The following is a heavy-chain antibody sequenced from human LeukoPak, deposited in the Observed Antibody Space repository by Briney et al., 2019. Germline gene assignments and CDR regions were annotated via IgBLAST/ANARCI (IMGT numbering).Heavy chain of an antibody. CDR1: GFTFSSYS. CDR3: ATTGSLYYYYMDV. V-gene: IGHV3-21*01. D-gene: IGHD3-10*01. J-gene: IGHJ6*03. CDR2: ISSSSSYI. Sequence: GGSLRLSCAASGFTFSSYSMTWVRQAPGKGLEWVSSISSSSSYIYYADSVKGRFTISRDNAKNSLYLQMNSLRAEDTAVYYCATTGSLYYYYMDVWGKGTTVTVSS.